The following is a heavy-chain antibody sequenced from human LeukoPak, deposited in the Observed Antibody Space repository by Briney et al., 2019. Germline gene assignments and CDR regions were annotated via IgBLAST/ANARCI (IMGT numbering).Heavy chain of an antibody. V-gene: IGHV3-30*18. Sequence: GRSLRVSCAASGFTFSSYGMHWVRQAPGKGLEWVAVISYDGSNKYYADSVKGRFTISRDNSKNTLYLQMNSLRAEDTAVYYCAKDAKSGWTVSFGDWGQGTLVTVSS. J-gene: IGHJ4*02. D-gene: IGHD6-19*01. CDR3: AKDAKSGWTVSFGD. CDR1: GFTFSSYG. CDR2: ISYDGSNK.